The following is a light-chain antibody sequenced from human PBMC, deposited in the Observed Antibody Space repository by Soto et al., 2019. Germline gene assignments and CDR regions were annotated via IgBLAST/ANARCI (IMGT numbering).Light chain of an antibody. CDR2: DAS. J-gene: IGKJ5*01. CDR1: QGIRSA. CDR3: QQFNSYPIT. Sequence: AIQLTQSPSSLSASVGDRVTLTCRASQGIRSALAWYQQRPGKAPNLLVSDASTLSSGVPSRFSSSEAGTDFTRTISRLQPEDSATYHCQQFNSYPITFGQGRRLEIK. V-gene: IGKV1-13*02.